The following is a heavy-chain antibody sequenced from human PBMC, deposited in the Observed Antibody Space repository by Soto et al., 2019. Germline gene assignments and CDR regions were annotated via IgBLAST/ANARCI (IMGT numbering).Heavy chain of an antibody. CDR2: IDPSDSYT. CDR1: GYSFTSYW. D-gene: IGHD2-21*01. J-gene: IGHJ6*02. CDR3: ARLKQDEFLPVYYYGMDV. V-gene: IGHV5-10-1*01. Sequence: AGESLKISCKGSGYSFTSYWISWVRQMPGKGLEWMGRIDPSDSYTNYSPSFQGHVTISADKSISTAYLQWSSLKASDTAMYYCARLKQDEFLPVYYYGMDVWGQGTTVTVSS.